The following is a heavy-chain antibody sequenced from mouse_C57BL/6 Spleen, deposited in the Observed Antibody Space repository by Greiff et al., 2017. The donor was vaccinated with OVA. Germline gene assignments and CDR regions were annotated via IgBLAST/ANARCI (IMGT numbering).Heavy chain of an antibody. D-gene: IGHD3-3*01. CDR1: GFSLSTSGMG. CDR2: IYWDDDK. CDR3: ARRAGCEGDYYAMDY. Sequence: VKLMESGPGILQSSQTLSLTCSFSGFSLSTSGMGVSWIRQPSGKGLEWLAHIYWDDDKRYNPSLKSRPTISKDTSRNQVFLKITSVDTTDTATYDCARRAGCEGDYYAMDYWGQGTSVTVSS. J-gene: IGHJ4*01. V-gene: IGHV8-12*01.